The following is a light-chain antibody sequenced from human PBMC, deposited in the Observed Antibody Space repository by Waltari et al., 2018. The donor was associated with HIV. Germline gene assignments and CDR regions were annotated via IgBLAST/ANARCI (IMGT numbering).Light chain of an antibody. V-gene: IGKV3-11*01. Sequence: EVVLTQSQATLSLSPGERATLSCRASQSVGRYLAWYQQNPGQAPRLLIYDASNRATGFPARFSGSGSGTDFTLTISSLEPEDFAVYYCQQRNNWPFFGPGAKVDFK. CDR3: QQRNNWPF. CDR1: QSVGRY. CDR2: DAS. J-gene: IGKJ3*01.